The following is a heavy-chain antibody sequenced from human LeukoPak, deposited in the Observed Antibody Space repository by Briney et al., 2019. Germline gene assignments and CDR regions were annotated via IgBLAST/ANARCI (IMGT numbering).Heavy chain of an antibody. CDR2: IYYSGST. V-gene: IGHV4-39*01. CDR3: ARFAPYDSSGAIDY. J-gene: IGHJ4*02. Sequence: SSETLSLTCTVSGGSISSSSYYWGWIRQPPGKGLEWIGSIYYSGSTYYNPSLKSRVTMSVDTSKNQFSLKLSSVTAADTAVYYCARFAPYDSSGAIDYWGQGTLVTVSS. D-gene: IGHD3-22*01. CDR1: GGSISSSSYY.